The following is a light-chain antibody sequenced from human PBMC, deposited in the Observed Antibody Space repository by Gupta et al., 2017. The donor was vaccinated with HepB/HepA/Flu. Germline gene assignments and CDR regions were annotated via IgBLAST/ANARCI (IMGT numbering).Light chain of an antibody. CDR1: SNDVGDYNY. V-gene: IGLV2-14*03. Sequence: QSALTQPASMSGSPEQSITISCTGTSNDVGDYNYVSWYQQHPGKAPNLMIYDVSNRPSGVSTRFSCSKSGNTASLTISGLQAEDEADYYCNSYTSSDSYMFGTGPKVTVL. CDR2: DVS. J-gene: IGLJ1*01. CDR3: NSYTSSDSYM.